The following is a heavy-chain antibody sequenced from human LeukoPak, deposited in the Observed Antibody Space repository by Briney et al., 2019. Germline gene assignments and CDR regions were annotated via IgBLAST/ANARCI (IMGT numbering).Heavy chain of an antibody. CDR2: INHSGST. D-gene: IGHD3-22*01. Sequence: PSETLSLTCAVYGGSFSGYYWSWIRQPPGKGLEWIGEINHSGSTNYNPSLKSRVTMSVDTSKNQFSLKLTSVTAADTAVYYCARHYYDSSGYYNFDYWGQGTLVTVSS. CDR1: GGSFSGYY. CDR3: ARHYYDSSGYYNFDY. J-gene: IGHJ4*02. V-gene: IGHV4-34*01.